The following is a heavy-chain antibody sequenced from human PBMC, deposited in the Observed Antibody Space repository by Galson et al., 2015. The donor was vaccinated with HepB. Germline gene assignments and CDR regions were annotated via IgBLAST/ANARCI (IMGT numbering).Heavy chain of an antibody. Sequence: SLRLSCAASGYNFNTYSMNWVRQAPGKGLEWVSYISGSSTTINYVDSVRGRFTISRDNGKNSLYLQMNSLRAEDTAVYYCARVRYGDYSHYYYYMDVWGKGTTVTVSS. J-gene: IGHJ6*03. CDR1: GYNFNTYS. D-gene: IGHD4-17*01. CDR3: ARVRYGDYSHYYYYMDV. CDR2: ISGSSTTI. V-gene: IGHV3-48*01.